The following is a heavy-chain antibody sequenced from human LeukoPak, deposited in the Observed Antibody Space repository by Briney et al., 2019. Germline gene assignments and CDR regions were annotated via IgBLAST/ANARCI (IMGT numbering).Heavy chain of an antibody. D-gene: IGHD1-14*01. CDR2: IKQDGSEK. V-gene: IGHV3-7*04. CDR3: ARHNPL. Sequence: GGSERLSCAASGFIFSSYWTSWARQAPGKGLEWVANIKQDGSEKYYVDSVKGRFTISRDNAKNSLYLQMNSLRAEDTALYYCARHNPLWG. J-gene: IGHJ2*01. CDR1: GFIFSSYW.